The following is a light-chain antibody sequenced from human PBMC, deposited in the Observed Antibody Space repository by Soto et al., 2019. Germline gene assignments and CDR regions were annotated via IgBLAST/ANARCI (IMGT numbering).Light chain of an antibody. Sequence: QSVLTQPTSASGTPGQRVTISCSGSNFNIGRNSVNWYQQLPGTGPKLLIYSYNQRPSGVPDRFSGSKSGTSASLAISGLQSEDEADYYCAAWDDSLNGVVFGGGTQLTVL. CDR2: SYN. CDR1: NFNIGRNS. CDR3: AAWDDSLNGVV. J-gene: IGLJ2*01. V-gene: IGLV1-44*01.